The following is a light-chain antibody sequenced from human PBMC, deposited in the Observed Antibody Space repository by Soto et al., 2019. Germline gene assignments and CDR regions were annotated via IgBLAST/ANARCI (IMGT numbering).Light chain of an antibody. V-gene: IGKV3-20*01. J-gene: IGKJ1*01. CDR1: RNVVTGY. CDR2: DAS. CDR3: QQRDRLPST. Sequence: PLPLSLSEGATLSRTCSRNVVTGYLAWYQFKPGQAPRLLIFDASGRATGIPARFSGSGSGTDFTLTISRLEPEDFAVYYCQQRDRLPSTFGQGTRVEI.